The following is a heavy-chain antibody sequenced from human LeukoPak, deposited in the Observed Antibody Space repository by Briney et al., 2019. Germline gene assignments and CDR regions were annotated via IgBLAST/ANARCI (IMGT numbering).Heavy chain of an antibody. CDR1: GYIFTGYY. V-gene: IGHV1-2*02. J-gene: IGHJ5*02. CDR3: ARDEIGGSNWFDP. Sequence: ASVKVSCKTSGYIFTGYYIHWVRQAPGQGLEWMGWINPNTGDTNFTQKFQGRVTMTRDKSITTAYMDLSWLKSDDTAVYYCARDEIGGSNWFDPWGQGNLVTVSS. CDR2: INPNTGDT. D-gene: IGHD3-10*01.